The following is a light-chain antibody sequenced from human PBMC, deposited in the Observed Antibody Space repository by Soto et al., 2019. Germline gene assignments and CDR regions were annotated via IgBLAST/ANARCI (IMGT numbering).Light chain of an antibody. CDR1: QTISSY. J-gene: IGKJ1*01. CDR3: QQTYNTPRT. V-gene: IGKV1-39*01. Sequence: DIPMTQSPSSLSASVGDRVTITCRASQTISSYLNWYQQKPGKAPKLLMYAASSLQSGVPSRFSGSGSGTGFTLTISSLRPEDFATYYCQQTYNTPRTFGQGTRLEIK. CDR2: AAS.